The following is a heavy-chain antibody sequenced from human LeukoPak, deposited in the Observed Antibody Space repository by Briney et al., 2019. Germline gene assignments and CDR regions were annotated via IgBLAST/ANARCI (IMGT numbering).Heavy chain of an antibody. V-gene: IGHV4-38-2*02. CDR2: IYHSGST. CDR3: ASVGESYFAFDI. D-gene: IGHD1-26*01. Sequence: PSETLSLTCTVSGYSISSGYYWGWIRQPPGKGLEWIGSIYHSGSTYYNPSLKSRVTISVDTSKNQFSLKLSSVTAADTAVYYCASVGESYFAFDIWGQGTMVTVSS. CDR1: GYSISSGYY. J-gene: IGHJ3*02.